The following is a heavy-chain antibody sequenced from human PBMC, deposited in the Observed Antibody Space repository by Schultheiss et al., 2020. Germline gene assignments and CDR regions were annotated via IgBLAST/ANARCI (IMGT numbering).Heavy chain of an antibody. J-gene: IGHJ5*02. Sequence: AGSLRLSCAASGFTFSSYWMSWVRQAPGKGLEWVANIKYDGSEKYYVDSVKGRFTISRDNAKNSLYLQMNSLRAEDTALYYCARVRAAGTNWFDPWGQGTLVTVSS. CDR1: GFTFSSYW. V-gene: IGHV3-7*01. D-gene: IGHD6-13*01. CDR3: ARVRAAGTNWFDP. CDR2: IKYDGSEK.